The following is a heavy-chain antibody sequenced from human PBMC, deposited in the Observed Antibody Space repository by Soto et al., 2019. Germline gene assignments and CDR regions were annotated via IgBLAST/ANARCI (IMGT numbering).Heavy chain of an antibody. V-gene: IGHV3-23*01. CDR2: SSGSGGST. CDR3: ATGTEYSSPARFDP. J-gene: IGHJ5*02. Sequence: PGGSLRLSCAASGFTFSSYAMSWVRQAPGKGLEWVSASSGSGGSTYYANSVKSRFTISRENSKNKQYLQKNSLRAEETAVYYCATGTEYSSPARFDPWGQGPLATVSA. CDR1: GFTFSSYA. D-gene: IGHD6-6*01.